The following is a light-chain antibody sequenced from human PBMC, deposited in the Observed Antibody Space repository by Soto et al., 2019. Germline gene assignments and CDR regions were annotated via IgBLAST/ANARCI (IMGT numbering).Light chain of an antibody. CDR2: EVT. Sequence: QSALTQPASVSGSPGQSITISCTGTSNDIGGFNYVSWYQHHPGKAPELIISEVTKRPSGISHRFSGSKSGNTASLTIFGLQAEDEADYYCSSFTRSTAVVFGGGTKLTVL. CDR1: SNDIGGFNY. V-gene: IGLV2-14*01. CDR3: SSFTRSTAVV. J-gene: IGLJ2*01.